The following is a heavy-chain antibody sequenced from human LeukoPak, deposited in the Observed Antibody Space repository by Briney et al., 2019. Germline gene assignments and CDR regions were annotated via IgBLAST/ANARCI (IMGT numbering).Heavy chain of an antibody. CDR3: ARASAAGVPD. V-gene: IGHV1-69*05. D-gene: IGHD6-19*01. CDR2: IIPIFGTA. Sequence: ATVNVSCKASGGTFSSYAISWVRQAPGQGLEWMGRIIPIFGTANYAQKFQGRVTITTDESTSTAYMELSSLRSEDTAVYYCARASAAGVPDWGQGTLVTVSS. J-gene: IGHJ4*02. CDR1: GGTFSSYA.